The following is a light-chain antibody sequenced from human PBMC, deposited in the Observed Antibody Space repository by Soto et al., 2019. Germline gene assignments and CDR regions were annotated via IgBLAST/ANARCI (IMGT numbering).Light chain of an antibody. CDR1: QTISSW. CDR3: QQYNSYSGT. CDR2: KAS. V-gene: IGKV1-5*03. J-gene: IGKJ1*01. Sequence: DIQMTQSPSTLSGSVGDRVTISCRASQTISSWLAWYQQKPGKDPKLLIYKASSLESGVPSRFGGSGSGTEFTLTISSLQPDDFATYYCQQYNSYSGTFGQGTKVDIK.